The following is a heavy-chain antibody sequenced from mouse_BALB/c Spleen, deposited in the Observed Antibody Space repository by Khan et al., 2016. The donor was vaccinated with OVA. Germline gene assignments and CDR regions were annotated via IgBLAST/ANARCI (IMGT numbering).Heavy chain of an antibody. CDR3: ARSNGNYWFAY. V-gene: IGHV9-3-1*01. Sequence: IKWVKSGPELKKPGEAVKISCKASGYTFTNYGMNWVKQAPGQGLKWMGWINTYIGEPTYADDFKGRFAFSLETSASTAYLQINNLKNEDTATYFCARSNGNYWFAYWGQGTLVTVSA. CDR2: INTYIGEP. CDR1: GYTFTNYG. J-gene: IGHJ3*01. D-gene: IGHD2-1*01.